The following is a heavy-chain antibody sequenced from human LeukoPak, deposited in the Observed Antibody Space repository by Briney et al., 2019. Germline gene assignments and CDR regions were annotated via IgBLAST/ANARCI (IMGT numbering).Heavy chain of an antibody. V-gene: IGHV3-30-3*01. D-gene: IGHD3-10*01. Sequence: PGGPLRLSCAASGFTFSTYAMHWFRQAPGKGLEWVAVISYDGSNKYYADSVKGRFTISRDNSKSTLYLQMISLRAEDTAVYYCARDHWVTMVRGVIPLYGLDVWGQGSTVTVSS. J-gene: IGHJ6*02. CDR3: ARDHWVTMVRGVIPLYGLDV. CDR2: ISYDGSNK. CDR1: GFTFSTYA.